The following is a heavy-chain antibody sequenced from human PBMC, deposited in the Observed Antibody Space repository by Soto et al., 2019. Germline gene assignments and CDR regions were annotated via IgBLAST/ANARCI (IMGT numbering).Heavy chain of an antibody. CDR1: GCTFSSYA. CDR2: INSDGSST. V-gene: IGHV3-74*01. D-gene: IGHD6-13*01. CDR3: ARDYHIEAPGVPNYYYYGMDV. Sequence: GSLRLSCSASGCTFSSYAMSWVRQAPGKGLEWVSAINSDGSSTSYADSVKGRFTISRDNAKNTLYLQMNSLRAEDTAVYYCARDYHIEAPGVPNYYYYGMDVWGQGTKVTVSS. J-gene: IGHJ6*02.